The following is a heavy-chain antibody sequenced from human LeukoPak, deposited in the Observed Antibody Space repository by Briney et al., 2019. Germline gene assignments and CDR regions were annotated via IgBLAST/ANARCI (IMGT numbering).Heavy chain of an antibody. D-gene: IGHD2-15*01. CDR2: IYYSGST. Sequence: SQTLSLTCTVSGGSISSGDYHWSRIRQPPGKGLEWIGYIYYSGSTYYNPSLKSRVTISVDTSKNQFSLKLSSVTAADTAVYYCARDGVRLPLDYWGQGTLVTVSS. V-gene: IGHV4-30-4*01. CDR3: ARDGVRLPLDY. CDR1: GGSISSGDYH. J-gene: IGHJ4*02.